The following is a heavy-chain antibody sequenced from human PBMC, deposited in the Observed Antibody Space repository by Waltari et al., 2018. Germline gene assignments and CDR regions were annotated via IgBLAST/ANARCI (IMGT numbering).Heavy chain of an antibody. CDR3: AKHLGYDY. CDR1: GFTFNSYA. Sequence: EVQLLESGGGLVQPGGSLRLSCAASGFTFNSYAMSWVRQAPGKGLEWVSVITDSGGYTNYADSVKGRLTISRDNSRNTLYLQMNSLRAEDTAVYYCAKHLGYDYWGQGTLVTVSS. V-gene: IGHV3-23*01. D-gene: IGHD6-13*01. J-gene: IGHJ4*02. CDR2: ITDSGGYT.